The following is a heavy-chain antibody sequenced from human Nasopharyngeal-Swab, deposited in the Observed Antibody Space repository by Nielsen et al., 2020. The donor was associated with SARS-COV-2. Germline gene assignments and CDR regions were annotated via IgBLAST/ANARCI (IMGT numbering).Heavy chain of an antibody. Sequence: SCDVSGGSIRSSNWWTWVRQPPGKGLEWIGEIYHGGNTNYNPSLKSRVSISVDKSKNQFSLKLTSVTATDTAVYYCARAQRGLAATIFYDYMDVRGKGTTVTVSS. D-gene: IGHD6-25*01. CDR3: ARAQRGLAATIFYDYMDV. CDR2: IYHGGNT. J-gene: IGHJ6*03. V-gene: IGHV4-4*02. CDR1: GGSIRSSNW.